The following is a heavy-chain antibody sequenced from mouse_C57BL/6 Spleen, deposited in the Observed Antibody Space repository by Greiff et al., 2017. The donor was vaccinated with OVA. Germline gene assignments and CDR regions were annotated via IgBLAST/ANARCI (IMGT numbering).Heavy chain of an antibody. D-gene: IGHD2-4*01. Sequence: QVQLQQSGPELVKPGASVKISCKASGYAFSSSWMNWVKQRPGKGLEWIGRIYPGDGDTNYNGQFQGKATLTADQSSSTAYMQLSSLTSEDSAVYFCARPLMITTKDWYFDVWGTGTTVTVSS. V-gene: IGHV1-82*01. J-gene: IGHJ1*03. CDR3: ARPLMITTKDWYFDV. CDR2: IYPGDGDT. CDR1: GYAFSSSW.